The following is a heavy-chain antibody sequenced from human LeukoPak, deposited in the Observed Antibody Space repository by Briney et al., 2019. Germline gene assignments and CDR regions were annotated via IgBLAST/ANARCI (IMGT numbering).Heavy chain of an antibody. D-gene: IGHD6-19*01. CDR2: VKSKSDGRTT. Sequence: PGGSLRLSCEASGLTFADAWLNWVRQGPGKGLDWVGRVKSKSDGRTTEYASPVKDRTIISRDDAKNTLNLQMNSLKTEDTAVYYCTTTVAVTGTRGVFDFWGQGTVVTVAS. J-gene: IGHJ3*01. V-gene: IGHV3-15*01. CDR3: TTTVAVTGTRGVFDF. CDR1: GLTFADAW.